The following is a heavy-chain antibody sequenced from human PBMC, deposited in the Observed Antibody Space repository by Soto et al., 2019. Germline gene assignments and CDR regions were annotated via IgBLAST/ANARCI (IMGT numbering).Heavy chain of an antibody. CDR2: ISSSSGAV. J-gene: IGHJ6*03. CDR3: TREDFGVVISYYYMDV. Sequence: EVQLVESGGGLVQPGGSLRLSCAASGFTFSSYNMNWVRQAPGKGLEWISYISSSSGAVIYADSVKGRFTISRDNARSTVYLQMNSLRAEDTAVYYCTREDFGVVISYYYMDVWGKGTAVTVSS. V-gene: IGHV3-48*01. CDR1: GFTFSSYN. D-gene: IGHD3-3*01.